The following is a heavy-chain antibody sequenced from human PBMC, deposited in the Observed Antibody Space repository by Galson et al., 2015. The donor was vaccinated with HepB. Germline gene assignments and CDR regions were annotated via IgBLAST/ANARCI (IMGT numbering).Heavy chain of an antibody. V-gene: IGHV6-1*01. CDR3: ARASWRAFDM. CDR1: GDSVSRDSAA. CDR2: TYYRSKWYS. J-gene: IGHJ3*02. Sequence: CAISGDSVSRDSAAWNWIRQSPSRGLEWLGRTYYRSKWYSDYGVSVKSRITIDPDTSKNQFSLQLNSVTPEDTAVYYCARASWRAFDMWGQGTTVTVSS.